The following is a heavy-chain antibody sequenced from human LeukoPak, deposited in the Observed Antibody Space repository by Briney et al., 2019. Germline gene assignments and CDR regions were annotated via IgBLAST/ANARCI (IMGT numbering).Heavy chain of an antibody. CDR1: GFTFSSYW. CDR2: IKPDGSEK. CDR3: ARSLTGVTSY. V-gene: IGHV3-7*01. D-gene: IGHD7-27*01. J-gene: IGHJ4*02. Sequence: PGGSLRLYCAASGFTFSSYWMTWVRQAAGKGLEWVANIKPDGSEKSYVDSVRGRFTISRDNAKNSLYLQMNSLRAEDTAVYYCARSLTGVTSYWGQGTLVTVSS.